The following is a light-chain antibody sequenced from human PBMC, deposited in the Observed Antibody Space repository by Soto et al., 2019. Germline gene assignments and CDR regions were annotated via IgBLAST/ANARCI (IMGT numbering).Light chain of an antibody. J-gene: IGKJ4*01. CDR3: QQSYSTPL. V-gene: IGKV1-9*01. CDR2: AAS. CDR1: QAISSY. Sequence: DIQLTQSPSFLSASVGDRVTITCRASQAISSYFAWYQVKPGKAPQLLIYAASTLQSGVPSRFSGKGSGTEFTLTISSLLPEDFATYYCQQSYSTPLFGGGTKVDIK.